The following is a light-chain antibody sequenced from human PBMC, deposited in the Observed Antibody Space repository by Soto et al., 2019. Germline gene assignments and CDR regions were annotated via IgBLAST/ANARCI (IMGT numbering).Light chain of an antibody. J-gene: IGLJ3*02. Sequence: QPVLTQSPSASASLGASVKLTCTLSSGHSSYAIAWHQQQPEKGPRYLMKLNSDGSHSKGDGIPDRFSGSSSGAERYLTISSLQSEGEAGYSCQTWGTGIWVFGGGTKVTVL. CDR1: SGHSSYA. V-gene: IGLV4-69*01. CDR3: QTWGTGIWV. CDR2: LNSDGSH.